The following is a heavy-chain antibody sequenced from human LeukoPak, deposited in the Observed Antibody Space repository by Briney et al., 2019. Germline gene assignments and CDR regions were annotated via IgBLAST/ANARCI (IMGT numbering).Heavy chain of an antibody. CDR1: GFTFSSYW. D-gene: IGHD1-26*01. V-gene: IGHV3-7*03. Sequence: PGGSLRLSCAASGFTFSSYWMSWVRQAPGKGLEWVANIKQDGSEKYYVDSVKGRFTISRDNAKNSLYLQMNSLRAEDTAVYYCAGSPWDGIRGVGLDYLDYWGRGTLVTVSS. CDR3: AGSPWDGIRGVGLDYLDY. CDR2: IKQDGSEK. J-gene: IGHJ4*02.